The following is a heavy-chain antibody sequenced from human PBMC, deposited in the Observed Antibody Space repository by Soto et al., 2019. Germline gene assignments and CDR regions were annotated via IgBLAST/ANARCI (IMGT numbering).Heavy chain of an antibody. V-gene: IGHV3-30-3*01. CDR3: ARDRVFDY. Sequence: PGGSLRLSCAASGFTFSSYAIHWVRQAPGKGLEWVAVISYDGTNKYYADSVKGRFTISRDNSKNTLYLQMNSLRAEDTAVFYSARDRVFDYWGQGTLVTVSS. J-gene: IGHJ4*02. CDR1: GFTFSSYA. CDR2: ISYDGTNK. D-gene: IGHD6-13*01.